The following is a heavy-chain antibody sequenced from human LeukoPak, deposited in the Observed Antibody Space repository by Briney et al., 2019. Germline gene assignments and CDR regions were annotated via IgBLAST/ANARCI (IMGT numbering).Heavy chain of an antibody. CDR1: GFTFSNAW. V-gene: IGHV3-15*01. J-gene: IGHJ4*02. D-gene: IGHD4-17*01. Sequence: GGSLRLSCAASGFTFSNAWMSWVRQAPGKGLEWVGRIKSKTDGGTTDYAAPVKGRFTISRDDSKNTLYLQMHSLKTGDTAVYYCRGHGDYDYFDYWGQGTLVTVSS. CDR3: RGHGDYDYFDY. CDR2: IKSKTDGGTT.